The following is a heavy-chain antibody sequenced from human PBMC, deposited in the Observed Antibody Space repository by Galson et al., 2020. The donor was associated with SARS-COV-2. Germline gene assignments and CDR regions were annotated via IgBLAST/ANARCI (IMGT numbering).Heavy chain of an antibody. D-gene: IGHD1-26*01. J-gene: IGHJ4*02. CDR2: MNPDGTTI. CDR3: ARDLCGSKDS. V-gene: IGHV3-74*01. Sequence: GGSLRLSCEASGFTISGYWMHWVRQAPGKGLVWVSRMNPDGTTITYADSVKGRFTISRDNAKNTLYLQMNSLRGEDTAVYYCARDLCGSKDSWGQGTLVTVSS. CDR1: GFTISGYW.